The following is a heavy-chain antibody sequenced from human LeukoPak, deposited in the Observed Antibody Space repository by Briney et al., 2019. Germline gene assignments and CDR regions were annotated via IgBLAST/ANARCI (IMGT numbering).Heavy chain of an antibody. CDR3: ARTPGTLAKAFDI. CDR1: GYSFTSYW. D-gene: IGHD1-1*01. Sequence: GESLKISCKGSGYSFTSYWIGWVRQMPGRGLEWMGIIYPGDSDTRYSPSFQGQVTISADKSISTAYLQWSSLKASDTAMHYCARTPGTLAKAFDIWGQGTMVTVSS. CDR2: IYPGDSDT. J-gene: IGHJ3*02. V-gene: IGHV5-51*01.